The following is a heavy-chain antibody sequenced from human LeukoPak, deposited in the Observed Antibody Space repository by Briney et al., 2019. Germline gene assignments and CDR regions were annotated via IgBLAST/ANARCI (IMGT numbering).Heavy chain of an antibody. J-gene: IGHJ4*02. CDR2: ISSSSSYI. CDR3: ARDAMGGTLSPRPDF. CDR1: GFTFSSYN. Sequence: PGGSLRLSCAASGFTFSSYNMNWVRQAPGKGLEWVSSISSSSSYIYYADSVKGRFTISRDNAKNSLYLQMNSLRAEDTAVYYCARDAMGGTLSPRPDFLGQGTLVTVSS. V-gene: IGHV3-21*01. D-gene: IGHD1-26*01.